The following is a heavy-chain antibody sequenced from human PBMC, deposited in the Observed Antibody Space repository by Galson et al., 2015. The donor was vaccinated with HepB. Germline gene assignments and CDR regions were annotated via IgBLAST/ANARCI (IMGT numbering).Heavy chain of an antibody. D-gene: IGHD2/OR15-2a*01. CDR2: IHPADPDT. CDR1: GYSFTGYW. V-gene: IGHV5-51*03. J-gene: IGHJ4*02. Sequence: QSGAEVKKPGESLKISCKGSGYSFTGYWIGGVRQMPGKGLEWMGIIHPADPDTRYSPSFQGQVTISADKSISTAYLQWSSLKASDTAMYYCARLGRENNSPYFDYWDQGTLVTVSS. CDR3: ARLGRENNSPYFDY.